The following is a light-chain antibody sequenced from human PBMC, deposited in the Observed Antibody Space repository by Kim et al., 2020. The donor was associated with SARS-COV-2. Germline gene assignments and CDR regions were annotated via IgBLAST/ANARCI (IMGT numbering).Light chain of an antibody. CDR1: ESIRDNY. CDR2: RTY. V-gene: IGKV3-20*01. Sequence: SPGERATRSCRASESIRDNYLAWFQQNPGQAPRLLIYRTYNRAAGIPDRFSGSGSGTDFTLTISRLEPEDFAVYYCQQYGISPRTFGQGTKVDIK. J-gene: IGKJ1*01. CDR3: QQYGISPRT.